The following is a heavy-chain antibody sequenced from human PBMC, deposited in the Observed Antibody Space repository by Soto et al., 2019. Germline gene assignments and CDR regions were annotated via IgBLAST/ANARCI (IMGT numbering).Heavy chain of an antibody. Sequence: ASVKVSCKASGYTFTSYYMHWVRQAPGQGLEWMRIINPSGGSTSYAQKFQGRVTMTRDTSTSTVYMELSSLRSEDTAVYYCARARIAAAGTYYYYGMYVWDQENKVTVSS. CDR2: INPSGGST. CDR1: GYTFTSYY. J-gene: IGHJ6*02. D-gene: IGHD6-13*01. V-gene: IGHV1-46*01. CDR3: ARARIAAAGTYYYYGMYV.